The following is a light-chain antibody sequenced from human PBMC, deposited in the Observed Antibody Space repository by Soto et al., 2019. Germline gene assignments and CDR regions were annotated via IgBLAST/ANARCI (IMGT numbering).Light chain of an antibody. Sequence: IQMTQSPSSLSASVRDGLTVSCRASRNVSTHLNWYQQKPGKIPDLLIYAASTLQAGVPSRFSGSGSGTEFTLTISRLQPDDFATYYCQQYNSWPLTSGGGTKVDIK. J-gene: IGKJ4*01. CDR3: QQYNSWPLT. V-gene: IGKV1-27*01. CDR1: RNVSTH. CDR2: AAS.